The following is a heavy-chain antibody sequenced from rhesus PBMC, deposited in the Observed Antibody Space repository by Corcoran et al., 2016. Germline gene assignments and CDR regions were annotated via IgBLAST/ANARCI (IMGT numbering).Heavy chain of an antibody. CDR1: GGSISSSNW. Sequence: QVQLQESGPGLVKPSETLSLTCAVSGGSISSSNWWSWIRQSPGKGLEWIGGIYGSGGSTEYKPSPKSRVTISIDTSKNQFSLKLSSVTAADTAVYYCARRALVYYFDYWGQGVLVTVSS. J-gene: IGHJ4*01. CDR3: ARRALVYYFDY. V-gene: IGHV4-93*02. CDR2: IYGSGGST. D-gene: IGHD2-39*01.